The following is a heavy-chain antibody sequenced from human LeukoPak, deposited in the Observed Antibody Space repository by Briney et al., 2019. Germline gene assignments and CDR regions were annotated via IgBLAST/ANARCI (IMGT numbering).Heavy chain of an antibody. J-gene: IGHJ4*02. CDR2: ISGSSDTT. CDR3: AKDHGAAAYLKPLDY. D-gene: IGHD6-13*01. V-gene: IGHV3-23*01. Sequence: GGSLRLSCTASGFTFSNYAVSWVRQAPGKGLEWISGISGSSDTTYYADAVKGRFTISRDNSKNTLFLQMSSLRAEDTAVYYCAKDHGAAAYLKPLDYWGQGTLVTVSS. CDR1: GFTFSNYA.